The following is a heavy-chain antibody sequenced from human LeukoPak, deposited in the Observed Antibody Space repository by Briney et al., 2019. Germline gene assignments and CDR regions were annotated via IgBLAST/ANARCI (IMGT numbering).Heavy chain of an antibody. J-gene: IGHJ5*02. Sequence: GGSLRLSCAASGFAFDIYWMTWVRQAPGKGLEWVANIKKDGSLKQYVDSVKGRFTISRDNANNSLYLQMNSLRVEDTALYYCARQPPYAWGQGTLVTVSS. D-gene: IGHD4-17*01. CDR1: GFAFDIYW. CDR3: ARQPPYA. V-gene: IGHV3-7*01. CDR2: IKKDGSLK.